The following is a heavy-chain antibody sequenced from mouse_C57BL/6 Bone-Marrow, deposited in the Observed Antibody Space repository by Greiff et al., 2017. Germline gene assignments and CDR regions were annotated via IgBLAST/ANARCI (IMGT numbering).Heavy chain of an antibody. V-gene: IGHV1-7*01. CDR1: GYSFTSYW. CDR3: ARDGRAMDY. J-gene: IGHJ4*01. Sequence: VQLQESGAELAKPGASVKLSCKASGYSFTSYWMNWVKQRPGQGLEWIGYINPSSGYTKYNQKFKDKATLTADKSSRTAYMQLSSLTYEDSAVYYSARDGRAMDYWGQGTSVTVSS. CDR2: INPSSGYT.